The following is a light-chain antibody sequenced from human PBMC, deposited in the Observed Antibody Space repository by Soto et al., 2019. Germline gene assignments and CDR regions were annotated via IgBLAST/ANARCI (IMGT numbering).Light chain of an antibody. Sequence: DIQMTQSPSSLSASVGDRVTLTCRATQSISKYLNWYQQKPGKAPNLLIYSTSTLQSGVPSRFSGSGSGTDFTFTINSLQPEDIATYYCQQYDNLPLTFGGGTKV. CDR1: QSISKY. J-gene: IGKJ4*01. CDR3: QQYDNLPLT. CDR2: STS. V-gene: IGKV1-33*01.